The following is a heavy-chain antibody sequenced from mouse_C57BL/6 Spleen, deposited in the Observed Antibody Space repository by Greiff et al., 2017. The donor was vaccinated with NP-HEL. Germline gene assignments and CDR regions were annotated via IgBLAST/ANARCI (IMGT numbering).Heavy chain of an antibody. CDR2: IYPGSGST. V-gene: IGHV1-55*01. Sequence: QVQLQQPGAELVKPGASVKMSCKASGYTFTSYWITWVKQRPGQGLEWIGDIYPGSGSTNYNEKFKSKATLTVDTSSSTAYMQLSSLTSEDSAVYYCASLRYYYGSSYFSYWYFDVWGTGTTVTVSS. D-gene: IGHD1-1*01. CDR3: ASLRYYYGSSYFSYWYFDV. CDR1: GYTFTSYW. J-gene: IGHJ1*03.